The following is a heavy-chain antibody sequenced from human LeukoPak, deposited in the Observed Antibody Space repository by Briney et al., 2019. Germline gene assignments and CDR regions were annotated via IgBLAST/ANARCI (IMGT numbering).Heavy chain of an antibody. D-gene: IGHD2-2*02. CDR1: GFTFSSYA. CDR2: ISGSGGST. Sequence: PGGSLRLSCAASGFTFSSYAMSWVRQAPGKGLEWVSAISGSGGSTYYADSVKGRFTISRDNSKNTLYLQMNSLRAEDTAVYYCAKVGTYYCSSTSCYTAPAEYFQHWGQGTLVTVSS. J-gene: IGHJ1*01. CDR3: AKVGTYYCSSTSCYTAPAEYFQH. V-gene: IGHV3-23*01.